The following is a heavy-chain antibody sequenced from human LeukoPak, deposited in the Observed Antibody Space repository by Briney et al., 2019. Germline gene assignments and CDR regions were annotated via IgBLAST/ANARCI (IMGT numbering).Heavy chain of an antibody. V-gene: IGHV1-69*04. CDR2: IIPILGIA. CDR3: AYGTLVRDFDY. D-gene: IGHD4-17*01. Sequence: SVKVSCKASGGTFSSYAISWVRQAPGQGLEWMGRIIPILGIANYAQKFQGRVTITADKSTSTAYMALSSLRSEDTAVYYCAYGTLVRDFDYWGQGTLVTVSS. CDR1: GGTFSSYA. J-gene: IGHJ4*02.